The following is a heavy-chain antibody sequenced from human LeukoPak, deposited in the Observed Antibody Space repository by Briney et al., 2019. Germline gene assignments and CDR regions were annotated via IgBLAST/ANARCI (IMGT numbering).Heavy chain of an antibody. CDR1: GASTSSGLYY. Sequence: SETLSLTCTASGASTSSGLYYWNWFRQPAGKGLEYIGRIYNSGSTNYNPSLKSRVTISVDTPKNQFSLKLTSVTASDSAVYYCASSNWLRDANFDSWGQGTLVTVSS. V-gene: IGHV4-61*02. D-gene: IGHD6-13*01. CDR2: IYNSGST. CDR3: ASSNWLRDANFDS. J-gene: IGHJ4*02.